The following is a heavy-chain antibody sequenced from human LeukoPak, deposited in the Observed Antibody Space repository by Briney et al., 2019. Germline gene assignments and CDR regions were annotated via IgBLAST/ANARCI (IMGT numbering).Heavy chain of an antibody. CDR3: ARDAVATGIGAFDI. Sequence: SQTLSLTCTASGGSINSYYWNWIRQPPGKGLEWVGCIYDSGSTKYNPSLKSRVTISVDTSKNQLSLKMSSVTAADTAVYYCARDAVATGIGAFDIWGQGTMVTVSS. D-gene: IGHD5-12*01. CDR1: GGSINSYY. CDR2: IYDSGST. J-gene: IGHJ3*02. V-gene: IGHV4-59*01.